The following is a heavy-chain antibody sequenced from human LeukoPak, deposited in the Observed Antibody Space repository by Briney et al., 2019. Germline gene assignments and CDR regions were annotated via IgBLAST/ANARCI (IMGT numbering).Heavy chain of an antibody. J-gene: IGHJ4*02. CDR3: ASRAGYTGSWSAFDY. CDR1: TLTLNNYS. V-gene: IGHV3-7*05. Sequence: GGSLRLSCTASTLTLNNYSMSWVRQAPGKGLEWVANIKQDGSEKYHVDSVKGRFTISRDNAKNSLYLQMNSLRAEDTAVYYCASRAGYTGSWSAFDYWGQGTLVTVSS. D-gene: IGHD6-13*01. CDR2: IKQDGSEK.